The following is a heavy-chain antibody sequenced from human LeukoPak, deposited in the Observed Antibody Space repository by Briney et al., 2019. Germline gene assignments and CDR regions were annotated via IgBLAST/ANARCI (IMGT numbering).Heavy chain of an antibody. J-gene: IGHJ5*02. V-gene: IGHV6-1*01. CDR1: RDSVSSNSAA. Sequence: SQTLSLTRAISRDSVSSNSAAWNWIRQSPSRGLEWLGRTYYRSKWYNDYAVSVKSRITINPDTSKNQFSLQLNSVTPEDTAVYYCAGGIAAAGIVANWFDPWGQGTLVTVSS. CDR3: AGGIAAAGIVANWFDP. CDR2: TYYRSKWYN. D-gene: IGHD6-13*01.